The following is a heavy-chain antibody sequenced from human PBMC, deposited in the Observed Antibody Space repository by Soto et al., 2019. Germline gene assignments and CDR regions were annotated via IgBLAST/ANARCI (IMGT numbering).Heavy chain of an antibody. Sequence: EVQLLESGGGLVQPGGSLRLSCAASGFTFSSYAMSWVRQAPGKGLEWVSAIGGSGGSTYYADSAKGRFTISRDNSKNTLYLQMNSLRAEDTAVYYCAKGEYNWNSFFDYWGQGTLVTVSS. CDR1: GFTFSSYA. D-gene: IGHD1-7*01. CDR2: IGGSGGST. J-gene: IGHJ4*02. CDR3: AKGEYNWNSFFDY. V-gene: IGHV3-23*01.